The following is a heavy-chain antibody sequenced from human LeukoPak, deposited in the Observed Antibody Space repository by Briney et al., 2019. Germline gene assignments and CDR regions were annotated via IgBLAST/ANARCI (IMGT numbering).Heavy chain of an antibody. V-gene: IGHV3-9*01. CDR1: GFTFDEYA. Sequence: GGSLRLSCAASGFTFDEYAMHWVRQAPGKGLEWVSGISSNSATINYADSVKGRFTISRDNAKNSLYLQMDSLRAEDTAFYYCAEDIKGYYYYGMDVWGQGTTVTVSS. CDR2: ISSNSATI. CDR3: AEDIKGYYYYGMDV. J-gene: IGHJ6*02.